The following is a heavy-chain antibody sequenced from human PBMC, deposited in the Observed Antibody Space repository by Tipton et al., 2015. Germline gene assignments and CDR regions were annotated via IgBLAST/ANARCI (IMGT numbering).Heavy chain of an antibody. D-gene: IGHD2-21*01. V-gene: IGHV1-46*01. Sequence: QVQLVQSGAEVKKPGASVKVSCKAYGYSFTSYYVHWVRQAPGQGLEWMGIINPRGGDTSYAQKFQGRVTMTRDTSTSTVFMELTSLRSEDTAVYYCARGVGTLYVVVRNFDYWGQGTLVTVSS. CDR2: INPRGGDT. CDR1: GYSFTSYY. CDR3: ARGVGTLYVVVRNFDY. J-gene: IGHJ4*02.